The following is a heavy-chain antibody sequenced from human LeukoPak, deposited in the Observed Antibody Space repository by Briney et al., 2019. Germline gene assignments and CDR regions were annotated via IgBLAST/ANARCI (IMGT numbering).Heavy chain of an antibody. J-gene: IGHJ6*03. D-gene: IGHD3-10*01. Sequence: SETLSLTCAVYGGSFSGYYWSWIRQPPGKGLEWIGEINHSGSTNCNPSLKSRVTISVDTSKNQFSLKLSSVTAADTAVYYCARDVKSRRRQWFGELSVYYYYYMDVWGKGTTVTISS. CDR2: INHSGST. V-gene: IGHV4-34*01. CDR1: GGSFSGYY. CDR3: ARDVKSRRRQWFGELSVYYYYYMDV.